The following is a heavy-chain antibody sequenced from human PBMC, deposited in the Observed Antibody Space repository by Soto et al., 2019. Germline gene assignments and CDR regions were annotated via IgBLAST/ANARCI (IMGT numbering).Heavy chain of an antibody. Sequence: GGSLRLSCAASGFSFSGYWMSWVRQAPGKGPEWVANIKEDGTEQHYVDSVKGRFTISRDNSENSLFLQMDNLRAEDSAIYYCAITTSTVSYWFDPWGPGTQVTVSS. CDR1: GFSFSGYW. J-gene: IGHJ5*02. CDR2: IKEDGTEQ. D-gene: IGHD4-4*01. CDR3: AITTSTVSYWFDP. V-gene: IGHV3-7*03.